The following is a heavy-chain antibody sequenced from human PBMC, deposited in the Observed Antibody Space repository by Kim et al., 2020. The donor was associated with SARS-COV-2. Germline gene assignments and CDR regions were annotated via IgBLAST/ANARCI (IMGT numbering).Heavy chain of an antibody. D-gene: IGHD3-10*01. J-gene: IGHJ4*02. CDR2: IYYSGST. V-gene: IGHV4-61*01. CDR1: GGSVSSGSYY. Sequence: SETLSLTCTVSGGSVSSGSYYWSWIRQPPGKGLEWIGYIYYSGSTNYNPSLKSRVTISVDTSKNQFSLKLSSVTAADTAVYYCARVRTSGWFGGLNFDYWGQGTLVTVSS. CDR3: ARVRTSGWFGGLNFDY.